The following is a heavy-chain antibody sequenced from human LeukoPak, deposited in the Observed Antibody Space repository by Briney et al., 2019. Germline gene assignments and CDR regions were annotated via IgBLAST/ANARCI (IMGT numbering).Heavy chain of an antibody. CDR2: INPNSGGT. D-gene: IGHD3-3*01. CDR1: GYTFTSYG. J-gene: IGHJ6*03. CDR3: ARGDTIFGVVVYYMDV. Sequence: GASVKVSCKASGYTFTSYGITWVRQAPGQGLEWMGWINPNSGGTNYAQKFQGRVTMTRDTSISTAYMELSRLRSDDTAVYYCARGDTIFGVVVYYMDVWGKGTTVTVSS. V-gene: IGHV1-2*02.